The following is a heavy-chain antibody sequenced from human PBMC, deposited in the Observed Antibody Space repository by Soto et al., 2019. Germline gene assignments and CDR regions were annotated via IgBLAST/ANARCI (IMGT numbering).Heavy chain of an antibody. CDR3: ARDLAAANY. CDR1: GYTFTSSY. CDR2: INPNGGST. D-gene: IGHD6-25*01. Sequence: QVQLVQSGAEVKKPGASVKVPCKASGYTFTSSYVHWVRQAPGQGLEWMAIINPNGGSTNYAQKFQGRVTVTRDTSTSTVFMELSSLQSEDTAVYYCARDLAAANYWGQGTLVTVSS. J-gene: IGHJ4*02. V-gene: IGHV1-46*01.